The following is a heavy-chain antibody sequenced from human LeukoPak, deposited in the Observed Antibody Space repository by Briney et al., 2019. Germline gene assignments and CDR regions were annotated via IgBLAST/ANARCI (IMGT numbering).Heavy chain of an antibody. D-gene: IGHD6-19*01. CDR3: ARHSSGWLFDY. V-gene: IGHV3-48*04. CDR2: ISSSSSTI. Sequence: GGSLRLSCAASGFTFSSYSINWVRQAPGKGLEWVSYISSSSSTIYYADSVKGRFTISRDNAKNSLYLQMNSLRAEDTAVYYCARHSSGWLFDYWGQGTLVTVSS. CDR1: GFTFSSYS. J-gene: IGHJ4*02.